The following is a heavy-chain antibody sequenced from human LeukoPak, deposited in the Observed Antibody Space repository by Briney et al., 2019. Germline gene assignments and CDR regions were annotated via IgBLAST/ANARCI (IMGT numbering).Heavy chain of an antibody. CDR1: GYTFTGYY. D-gene: IGHD1-26*01. Sequence: ASVKVSCKASGYTFTGYYMNWVRQAPGQGLEWMGWINPNSGRTNYAQNFQGRVTMTRDPSISTAYMELNSLTSNDTAVYYCARPSIVGAPLRPYYFDYWGQGTLVTVSS. CDR2: INPNSGRT. J-gene: IGHJ4*02. CDR3: ARPSIVGAPLRPYYFDY. V-gene: IGHV1-2*02.